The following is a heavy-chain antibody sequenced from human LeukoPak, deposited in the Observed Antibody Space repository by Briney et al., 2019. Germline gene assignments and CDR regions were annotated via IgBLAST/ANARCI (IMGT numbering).Heavy chain of an antibody. CDR3: AREPTSRDGYNFSFDY. CDR2: INPNSGGT. D-gene: IGHD5-24*01. V-gene: IGHV1-2*06. J-gene: IGHJ4*02. Sequence: ASVKVSCKASGYIFTGYYMHWVRQAPGQGLEWMGRINPNSGGTNYAQKFQGRVTMTRDTSISTAYMELSRLRSDDTAVYYCAREPTSRDGYNFSFDYWGQGTLVTVSS. CDR1: GYIFTGYY.